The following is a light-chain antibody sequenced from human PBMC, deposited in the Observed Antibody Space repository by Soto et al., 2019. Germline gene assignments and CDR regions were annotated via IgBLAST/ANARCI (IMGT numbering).Light chain of an antibody. CDR1: QGIGSC. V-gene: IGKV1-12*01. CDR2: TAS. CDR3: QQANSFPWT. Sequence: DIQMTQSPSSVSASVGDRVTITCRATQGIGSCLAWYQQKPVKAPKLLIYTASILQSGVPSRFSGSGSGTDFTLTISSLQTEELATDDCQQANSFPWTFGKGTRVEIK. J-gene: IGKJ1*01.